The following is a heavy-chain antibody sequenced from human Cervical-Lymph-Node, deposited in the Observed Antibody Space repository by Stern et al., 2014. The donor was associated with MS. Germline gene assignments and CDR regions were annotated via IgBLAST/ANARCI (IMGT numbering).Heavy chain of an antibody. J-gene: IGHJ6*02. D-gene: IGHD3-16*01. CDR2: ISDDGTNK. V-gene: IGHV3-33*01. CDR3: ARSSPMALRYGMDV. Sequence: VQLVESGGGVVQPGRSLRLSCAASGFVFSGFGMHWVRQAPGKGLAWVGVISDDGTNKNYAESVKGLGTIQRDNSKSTVYMPVNSLRAEDTAVYYCARSSPMALRYGMDVWGRGTTVIVSS. CDR1: GFVFSGFG.